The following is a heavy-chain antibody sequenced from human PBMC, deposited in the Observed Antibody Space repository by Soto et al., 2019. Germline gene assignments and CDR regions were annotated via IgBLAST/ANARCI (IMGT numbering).Heavy chain of an antibody. Sequence: GSGPTLVNPTQTLTLTCTFSGFSLSTSGVDVGWIRQPPGKALEWLALIYWNDDKRYSPSLKSRLTITKDTSKNQVVLTMTNMDPVDTATYYCAHPGLMGYCSGGSCLGAFEIWGQGTMVTVSS. V-gene: IGHV2-5*01. CDR2: IYWNDDK. CDR3: AHPGLMGYCSGGSCLGAFEI. CDR1: GFSLSTSGVD. D-gene: IGHD2-15*01. J-gene: IGHJ3*02.